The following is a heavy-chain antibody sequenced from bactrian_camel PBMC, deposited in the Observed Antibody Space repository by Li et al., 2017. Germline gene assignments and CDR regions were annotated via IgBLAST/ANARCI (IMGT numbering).Heavy chain of an antibody. J-gene: IGHJ4*01. Sequence: VQLVESGGGLVQPGESLRLSCAASGFRFSSRDMSWVRQVPEKGLEWVSAIKSSGGIAYYADSMKGRFTISRDNAKNTLYLQLNSLTTEDTAVYYCATWAGMSRFTVVAGFHYWGQGTQVTVS. CDR1: GFRFSSRD. CDR2: IKSSGGIA. V-gene: IGHV3S40*01. D-gene: IGHD6*01. CDR3: ATWAGMSRFTVVAGFHY.